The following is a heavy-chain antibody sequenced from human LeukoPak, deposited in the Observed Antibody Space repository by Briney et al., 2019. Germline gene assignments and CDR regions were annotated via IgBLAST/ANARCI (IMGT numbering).Heavy chain of an antibody. J-gene: IGHJ4*02. V-gene: IGHV3-23*01. CDR1: GFTFSSYA. CDR2: ISGSGGST. D-gene: IGHD4-17*01. Sequence: GGSLRLSCAASGFTFSSYAMSWVRQAPGKGLEWVSAISGSGGSTYYADSVKGRYTISRDNSKNTLYLQMNSLRAEDTAVYYCAKSMTTVTTSGRVGYWGQGTLVTVSS. CDR3: AKSMTTVTTSGRVGY.